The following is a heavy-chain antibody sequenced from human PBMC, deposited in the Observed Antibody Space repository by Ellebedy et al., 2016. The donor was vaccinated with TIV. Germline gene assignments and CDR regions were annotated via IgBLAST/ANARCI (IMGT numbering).Heavy chain of an antibody. CDR3: ARRASYGDYAVQVNPWFDP. CDR2: IRQEGDEI. Sequence: GESLKISCAASGFNFKSYWMTWVRQAPGKGLEWVAKIRQEGDEIYYVESVKGRFTISRDNAKNSLFLQMNSLRVEDTAVYYCARRASYGDYAVQVNPWFDPWGQGTLVTVSS. D-gene: IGHD4-17*01. J-gene: IGHJ5*02. V-gene: IGHV3-7*01. CDR1: GFNFKSYW.